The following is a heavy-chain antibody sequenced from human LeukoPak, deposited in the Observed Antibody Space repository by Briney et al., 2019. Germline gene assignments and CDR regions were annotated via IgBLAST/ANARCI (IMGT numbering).Heavy chain of an antibody. J-gene: IGHJ6*03. CDR2: IYYSGST. Sequence: PSETLSLTCTVSGGSISSSSYYWGWIRQPPGKGLEWIGSIYYSGSTYYNPSLKSRVTISVDTSKNQFSLKLSSVTAADTAAYYCARDRGYSYGYYYYYMDVWGKGTTVTISS. V-gene: IGHV4-39*07. D-gene: IGHD5-18*01. CDR3: ARDRGYSYGYYYYYMDV. CDR1: GGSISSSSYY.